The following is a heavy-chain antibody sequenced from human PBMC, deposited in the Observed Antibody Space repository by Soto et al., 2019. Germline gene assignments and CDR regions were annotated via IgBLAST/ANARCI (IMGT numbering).Heavy chain of an antibody. CDR1: GFTFSSYA. V-gene: IGHV3-23*01. J-gene: IGHJ4*02. CDR2: ISGSGGST. D-gene: IGHD2-15*01. CDR3: ARDRKQRNCSGGSCATYYFDY. Sequence: PGGSLRLSCAASGFTFSSYAMNWVRQAPGKGLEWVSAISGSGGSTSYADSVKGRFTISRDSSKNTLYLQMNSLRAEDTAVYYCARDRKQRNCSGGSCATYYFDYWGQGTLVTVSS.